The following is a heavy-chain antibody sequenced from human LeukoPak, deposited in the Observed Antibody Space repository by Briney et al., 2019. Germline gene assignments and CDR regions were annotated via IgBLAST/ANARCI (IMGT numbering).Heavy chain of an antibody. CDR2: IYYSGST. J-gene: IGHJ4*02. CDR1: GGSISSSSYY. D-gene: IGHD6-19*01. CDR3: ARAALPGGEGKAVAGQGVYYFDY. V-gene: IGHV4-39*01. Sequence: SETLSLTCTVSGGSISSSSYYWGWIRQPPGEGLEWIGSIYYSGSTYYNPSLKSRVTISVDTSKNQFSLKLSSVTAADTAVYYCARAALPGGEGKAVAGQGVYYFDYWGQGTLVTVSS.